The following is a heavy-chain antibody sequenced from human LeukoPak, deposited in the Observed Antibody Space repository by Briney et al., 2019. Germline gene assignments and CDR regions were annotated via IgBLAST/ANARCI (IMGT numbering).Heavy chain of an antibody. Sequence: GGSLRLSCAASGFTFSSYAMSWVRQAPGKGLEWVSGINWNGGSTGYADSVKGRFTIYRDNTKNSLYLQMNSLRVEDTAVYYCARGNYDILIDSQFIDYWGQGILVTVSS. CDR3: ARGNYDILIDSQFIDY. D-gene: IGHD3-9*01. J-gene: IGHJ4*02. V-gene: IGHV3-20*04. CDR1: GFTFSSYA. CDR2: INWNGGST.